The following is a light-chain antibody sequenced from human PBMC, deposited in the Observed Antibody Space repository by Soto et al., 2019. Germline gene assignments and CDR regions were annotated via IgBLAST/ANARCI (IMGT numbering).Light chain of an antibody. Sequence: NFMLTQPHSVSESPGKTVTISCTRSSCSIASNYVQWYQQRPGSAPTTVIYEHNQRPSGVPDRFSGSTDGSSNSASLTISGLQNEDEADYYCQSYDSNTVIFGGGTKLTVL. V-gene: IGLV6-57*04. J-gene: IGLJ2*01. CDR3: QSYDSNTVI. CDR2: EHN. CDR1: SCSIASNY.